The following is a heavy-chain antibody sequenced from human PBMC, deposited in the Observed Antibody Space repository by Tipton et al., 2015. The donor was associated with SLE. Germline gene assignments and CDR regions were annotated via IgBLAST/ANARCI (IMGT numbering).Heavy chain of an antibody. D-gene: IGHD2-15*01. V-gene: IGHV4-59*07. CDR2: IYYSGGT. Sequence: TLSLTCTVSGGSMSTYYWSWIRLPPGNGLEWIGYIYYSGGTSYNPSLNSRVTISVDTSRNQFSLELTSVTAADSAVYYCARYSLTNWHLDLWGRGTLVTVSS. J-gene: IGHJ2*01. CDR3: ARYSLTNWHLDL. CDR1: GGSMSTYY.